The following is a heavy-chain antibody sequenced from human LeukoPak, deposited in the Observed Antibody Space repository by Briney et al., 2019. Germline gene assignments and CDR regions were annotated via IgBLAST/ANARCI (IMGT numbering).Heavy chain of an antibody. Sequence: GGSLRLSCAASGFTFSYAMSWVRQAPGKGLEWVSAISNTGDRTSYADSVKGRFTISRDDSKNTMYLQMNSLRAEDTAVYYCAKDVWDYGGYFDYWGQGTLVTVSS. D-gene: IGHD4-23*01. CDR1: GFTFSYA. CDR3: AKDVWDYGGYFDY. J-gene: IGHJ4*02. CDR2: ISNTGDRT. V-gene: IGHV3-23*01.